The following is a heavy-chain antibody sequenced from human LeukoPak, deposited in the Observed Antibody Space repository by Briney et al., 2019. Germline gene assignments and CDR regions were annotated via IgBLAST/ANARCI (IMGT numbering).Heavy chain of an antibody. Sequence: GGSLRLSCAGSGFTVSSSYMSWVRQAPGKGLEWVSRINSDGSSTSYADSVKGRFTISRDNAKNSLYLQMNSLRAEDTAVYYCASEPNFTYFDYWGQGTLVTVSS. V-gene: IGHV3-74*01. D-gene: IGHD1-1*01. J-gene: IGHJ4*02. CDR2: INSDGSST. CDR1: GFTVSSSY. CDR3: ASEPNFTYFDY.